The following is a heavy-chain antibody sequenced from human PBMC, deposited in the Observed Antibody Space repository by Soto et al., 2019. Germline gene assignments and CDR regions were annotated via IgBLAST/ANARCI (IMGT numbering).Heavy chain of an antibody. CDR3: ARGGYSSGYDYHYYYYYGMDV. J-gene: IGHJ6*02. D-gene: IGHD5-12*01. Sequence: SVKVSCKASGGTFSSYAISWVRQAPGQGLEWMGGIIPIFGTANYAQKFQGRVTITADESTSTAYMELSSLRSEDTAVYYCARGGYSSGYDYHYYYYYGMDVSGQGTTLTVYS. V-gene: IGHV1-69*13. CDR1: GGTFSSYA. CDR2: IIPIFGTA.